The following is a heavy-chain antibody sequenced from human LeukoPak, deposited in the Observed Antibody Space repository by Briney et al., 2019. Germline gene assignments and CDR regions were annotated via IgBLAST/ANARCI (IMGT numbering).Heavy chain of an antibody. J-gene: IGHJ4*02. Sequence: GASVKVSCKTSGYTFSGYYMHWVRQAPGQGLEWMGLMNPNSGATNYEQKFQGRVSLTRDMSISTAYLELTSVTSDDTAVYYCARDGSGSGWYFFDCWGQGTLVTVSS. CDR1: GYTFSGYY. V-gene: IGHV1-2*02. D-gene: IGHD6-19*01. CDR3: ARDGSGSGWYFFDC. CDR2: MNPNSGAT.